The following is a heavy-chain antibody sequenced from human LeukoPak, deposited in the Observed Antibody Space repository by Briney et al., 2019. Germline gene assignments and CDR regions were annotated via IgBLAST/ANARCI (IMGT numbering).Heavy chain of an antibody. CDR1: GFTFNTYG. CDR2: IWYDGSNT. CDR3: ARVLSDLRDDSFDV. Sequence: GGSLRHSCAASGFTFNTYGMHWVRQAPGKGLEWVALIWYDGSNTNYADSVKGRFTISRDNSKNTLYLQLNSLRAEDTAVYYCARVLSDLRDDSFDVWGQGTMVTVSS. J-gene: IGHJ3*01. V-gene: IGHV3-33*01.